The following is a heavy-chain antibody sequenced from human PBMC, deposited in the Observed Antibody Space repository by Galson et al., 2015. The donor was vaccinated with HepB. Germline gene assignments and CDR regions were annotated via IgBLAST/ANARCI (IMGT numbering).Heavy chain of an antibody. V-gene: IGHV3-21*01. CDR3: ARDSRTKLRTKIVVVPAAIREHGYYYYMDV. CDR1: GFTFSSYS. D-gene: IGHD2-2*02. CDR2: ISSSSSYI. Sequence: SLRLSCAASGFTFSSYSMNWVRQAPGKGLEWVSSISSSSSYIYYADSVKGRFTIFRDNAKNSLYLQMNSLRAEDTAVYYCARDSRTKLRTKIVVVPAAIREHGYYYYMDVWGKGTTVTVSS. J-gene: IGHJ6*03.